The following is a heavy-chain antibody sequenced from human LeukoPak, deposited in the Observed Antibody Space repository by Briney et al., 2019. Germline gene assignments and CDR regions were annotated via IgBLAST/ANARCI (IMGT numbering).Heavy chain of an antibody. V-gene: IGHV4-59*12. J-gene: IGHJ4*02. CDR1: GGSISSDY. D-gene: IGHD3-10*01. CDR2: IYYSGST. CDR3: ARRAHITRMHY. Sequence: SETLSLTCTVSGGSISSDYWSWIRQPPGKGLEWIGYIYYSGSTNYNPSLKGRVTISIDTSRSQFPLKLSSVTAADTAVYYCARRAHITRMHYWGQGPLVTAS.